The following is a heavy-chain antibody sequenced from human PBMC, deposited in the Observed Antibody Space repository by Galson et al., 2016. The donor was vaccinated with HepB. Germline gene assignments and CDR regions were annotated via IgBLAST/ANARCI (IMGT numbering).Heavy chain of an antibody. V-gene: IGHV1-2*02. CDR2: INPNSGGS. J-gene: IGHJ1*01. CDR1: GYPFTDYY. CDR3: ARGFSDFWTGPLPR. D-gene: IGHD3/OR15-3a*01. Sequence: SVKVSCKASGYPFTDYYIQWVRQAPGQGLEWMGWINPNSGGSYCAQKFQGRVTMTRDTSISTVYMGLRSLSSDDTAVYYCARGFSDFWTGPLPRGGQGTLVTVSS.